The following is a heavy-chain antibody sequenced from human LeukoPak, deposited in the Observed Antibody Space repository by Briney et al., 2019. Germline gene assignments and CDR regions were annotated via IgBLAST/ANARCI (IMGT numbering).Heavy chain of an antibody. D-gene: IGHD6-19*01. CDR2: INHSGST. Sequence: SETLSLTCAVYGGSFSGYYWSWIRQPPGKGLEWIGEINHSGSTNYNPSLKSRVTISVDTSKNQFSLKLSSVTAADTAVYYCARAPIKLYNSSGWYRFRYLDYWGQGTLVTVSS. CDR1: GGSFSGYY. J-gene: IGHJ4*02. CDR3: ARAPIKLYNSSGWYRFRYLDY. V-gene: IGHV4-34*01.